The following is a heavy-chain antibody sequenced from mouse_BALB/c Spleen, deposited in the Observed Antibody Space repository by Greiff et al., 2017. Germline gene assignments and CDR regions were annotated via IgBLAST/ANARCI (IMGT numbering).Heavy chain of an antibody. D-gene: IGHD2-3*01. CDR1: GYTFTSYW. V-gene: IGHV1-69*02. CDR3: TRNDGYSWFAY. CDR2: IYPSDSYT. J-gene: IGHJ3*01. Sequence: VQLQQPGAELVRPGASVKLSCKASGYTFTSYWLNWVKQRPGQGLEWIGNIYPSDSYTNYNQKFKDKATLTVDKSSSTAYMQLSSPTAEDSAVYYCTRNDGYSWFAYWGQGTLVTVSA.